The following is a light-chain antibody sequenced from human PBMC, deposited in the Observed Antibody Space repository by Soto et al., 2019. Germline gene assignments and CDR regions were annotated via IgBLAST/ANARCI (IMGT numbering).Light chain of an antibody. Sequence: ETVLTHAPATLSLTPGERATVSCRASQSVGSSYLGWYQQKPGQAPRLLIYGGSSRATGIPDRFSGSGSGTEFTLVISSLEPEDFAVYYCQQYGSSPLITFGQGTRLEIK. CDR1: QSVGSSY. CDR2: GGS. V-gene: IGKV3-20*01. CDR3: QQYGSSPLIT. J-gene: IGKJ5*01.